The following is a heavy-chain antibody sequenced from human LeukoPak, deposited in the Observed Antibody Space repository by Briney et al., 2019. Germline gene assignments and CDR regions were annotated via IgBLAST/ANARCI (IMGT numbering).Heavy chain of an antibody. V-gene: IGHV1-18*01. J-gene: IGHJ4*02. D-gene: IGHD5-12*01. Sequence: ASVKLSCKASGYTFSRYGITWVRQAPGQGLEWMGWISGYNGNTNYAQKLRGRVTMTTDTSTSTAYMELRSLRSDDTAMYYCARDYGYGVTVMISDDYWGQGTLVTVSS. CDR2: ISGYNGNT. CDR3: ARDYGYGVTVMISDDY. CDR1: GYTFSRYG.